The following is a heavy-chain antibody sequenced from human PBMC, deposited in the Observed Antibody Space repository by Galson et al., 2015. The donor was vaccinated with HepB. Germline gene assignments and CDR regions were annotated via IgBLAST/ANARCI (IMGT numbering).Heavy chain of an antibody. CDR3: ARDWNWGLDY. CDR2: IKGDGSEE. J-gene: IGHJ4*02. D-gene: IGHD7-27*01. Sequence: SLRLSCAASGFTFTTYSFSWVRQAPGKGLEWVANIKGDGSEEYYVDSVKGRFTISRDNARNSLYLQMNSLTAEDTALYYCARDWNWGLDYWGQGTLVTVSS. V-gene: IGHV3-7*03. CDR1: GFTFTTYS.